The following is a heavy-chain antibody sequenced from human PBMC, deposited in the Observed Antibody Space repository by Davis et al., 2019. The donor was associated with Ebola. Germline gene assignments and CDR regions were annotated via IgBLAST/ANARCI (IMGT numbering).Heavy chain of an antibody. V-gene: IGHV1-2*02. CDR3: ARLRFLEYPYGMDV. CDR1: GYTFTGYY. J-gene: IGHJ6*02. D-gene: IGHD3-3*01. Sequence: ASVKVSCKASGYTFTGYYMHWVRQAPGQGLEWMGWINPNSGGTNYAQKFQGRVTMTRDTSISTAYMELSRLRSDDTAVYYCARLRFLEYPYGMDVWGQGTTVTVSS. CDR2: INPNSGGT.